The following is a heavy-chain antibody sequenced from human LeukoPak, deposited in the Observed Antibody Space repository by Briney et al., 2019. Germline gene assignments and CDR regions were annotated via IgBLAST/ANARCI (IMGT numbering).Heavy chain of an antibody. CDR3: ARRFQAHTHYYYYGMSV. Sequence: PSETLSLTCAVYGGSFSGYYWRWIRQPPGKGLEWIGEINHSGSTNYNPSLKSRVTISVDTSKNQFSLKLSSVTAADTAVYYCARRFQAHTHYYYYGMSVSGQGTTVTVSS. J-gene: IGHJ6*02. CDR2: INHSGST. D-gene: IGHD2-2*02. CDR1: GGSFSGYY. V-gene: IGHV4-34*01.